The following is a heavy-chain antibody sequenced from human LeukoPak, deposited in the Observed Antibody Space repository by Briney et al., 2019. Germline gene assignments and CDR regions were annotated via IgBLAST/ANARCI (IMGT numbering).Heavy chain of an antibody. CDR2: INHSGST. CDR1: GGSFSGYY. V-gene: IGHV4-34*01. Sequence: PSETLSLTCAVYGGSFSGYYWSWIRQPPGKGLEWIGEINHSGSTNYNPSLKSRVTISVDTAKNQFSLKLSSVTAADTAVYYCARRSPQYYDYVWGSYRSYYFYYWGQGTLVTASP. CDR3: ARRSPQYYDYVWGSYRSYYFYY. J-gene: IGHJ4*02. D-gene: IGHD3-16*02.